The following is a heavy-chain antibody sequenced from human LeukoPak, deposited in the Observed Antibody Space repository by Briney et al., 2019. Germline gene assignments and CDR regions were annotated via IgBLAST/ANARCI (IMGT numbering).Heavy chain of an antibody. D-gene: IGHD6-13*01. CDR3: ANSIAAAGGYYYGMDV. J-gene: IGHJ6*02. CDR1: GFTFDDYA. CDR2: ISWNSGSI. V-gene: IGHV3-9*01. Sequence: GGSLRLSCAASGFTFDDYAMHWVRQAPGKGLEWVSGISWNSGSIGYADSVKGRFTISRDNAKYSLYLQMNSLRAEDTALYYCANSIAAAGGYYYGMDVWGQGTTVTVSS.